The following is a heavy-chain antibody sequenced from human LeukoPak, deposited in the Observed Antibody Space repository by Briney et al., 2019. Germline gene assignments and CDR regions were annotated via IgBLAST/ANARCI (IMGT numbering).Heavy chain of an antibody. CDR1: GGSFSGYY. Sequence: SETLSLTCAVYGGSFSGYYWSWIRQPPGKGLEWIGEINHSGSTNYNPSLKSRVTISVDTSKNLFSLKLSSVTAADTAVYYCARVQGYCSSTSCYYYYYGMDVWGQGTTVTVSS. D-gene: IGHD2-2*01. CDR2: INHSGST. J-gene: IGHJ6*02. V-gene: IGHV4-34*01. CDR3: ARVQGYCSSTSCYYYYYGMDV.